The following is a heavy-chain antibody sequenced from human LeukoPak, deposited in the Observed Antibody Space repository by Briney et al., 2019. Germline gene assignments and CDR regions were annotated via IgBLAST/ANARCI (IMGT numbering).Heavy chain of an antibody. CDR1: GFTFSSYW. D-gene: IGHD3-16*01. CDR3: ASAPGLGY. CDR2: IKHGGSEK. J-gene: IGHJ4*02. Sequence: GGSLRLSCAASGFTFSSYWMSWVRQSPGKGLEWVANIKHGGSEKYYVDSVKGRFTISRDNAKNSLYLQMNSLRAEDTAIYYCASAPGLGYWGQGTLVTVSS. V-gene: IGHV3-7*01.